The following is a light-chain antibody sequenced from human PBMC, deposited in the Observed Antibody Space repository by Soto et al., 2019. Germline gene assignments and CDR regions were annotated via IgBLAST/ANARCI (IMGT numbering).Light chain of an antibody. Sequence: QAVLTQPPSASGSPGQSVTISCTGTSSDVGIFNYVSWYQQHPDQAPKLLIFEVNKRPSGVPDRFSASKSGNTASLTVSGLQAEDEADYYCCSYAGSNTLLFGGGTKVTVL. J-gene: IGLJ2*01. CDR2: EVN. V-gene: IGLV2-8*01. CDR1: SSDVGIFNY. CDR3: CSYAGSNTLL.